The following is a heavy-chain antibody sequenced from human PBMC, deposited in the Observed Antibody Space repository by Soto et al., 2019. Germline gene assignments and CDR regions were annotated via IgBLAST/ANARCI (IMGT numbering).Heavy chain of an antibody. J-gene: IGHJ4*02. D-gene: IGHD6-19*01. CDR1: GYTFTSYG. CDR3: ARDRVQSQGKWLADFDS. Sequence: ASVKVSCKASGYTFTSYGISWVRQAPGQGLEWMGWISVYNGNTNYAQKLQGRVTMTTDTSTSTTYMELRSLRSDDTAVYYCARDRVQSQGKWLADFDSWGQGTLVTVSS. V-gene: IGHV1-18*01. CDR2: ISVYNGNT.